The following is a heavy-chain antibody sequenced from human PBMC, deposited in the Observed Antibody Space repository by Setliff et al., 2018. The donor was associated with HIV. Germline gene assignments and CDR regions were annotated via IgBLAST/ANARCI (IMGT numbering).Heavy chain of an antibody. CDR1: GYTFTTYA. D-gene: IGHD6-13*01. V-gene: IGHV1-3*01. J-gene: IGHJ4*02. CDR3: AIGSSNWPHRPNNYYFDY. Sequence: ASVKVSCKASGYTFTTYALHWVRQAPGQRFEWMGWINAGNGDTKSSQKFQGRVTITRDTSASTAYMELSSLRSEDTGVYYCAIGSSNWPHRPNNYYFDYWGQGTPVTVSS. CDR2: INAGNGDT.